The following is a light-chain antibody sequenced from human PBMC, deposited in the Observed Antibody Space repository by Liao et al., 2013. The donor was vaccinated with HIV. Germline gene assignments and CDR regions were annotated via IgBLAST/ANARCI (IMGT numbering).Light chain of an antibody. CDR1: KLGNKY. CDR2: EDD. Sequence: SFELTQPPSVSVSSGQTASISCSGDKLGNKYVCWYQQRPGQSPVVVMYEDDKRPSGIPERFSGSNSGNTATLTISGTQAMDEADYYCQAWDSSIWVFGGGTKLTVL. J-gene: IGLJ3*02. V-gene: IGLV3-1*01. CDR3: QAWDSSIWV.